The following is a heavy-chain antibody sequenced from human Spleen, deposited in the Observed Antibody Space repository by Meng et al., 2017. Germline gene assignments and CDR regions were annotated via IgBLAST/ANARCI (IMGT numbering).Heavy chain of an antibody. CDR2: IYYSGST. CDR1: GGSITSYY. CDR3: AISTDDRSGYYDGIDAFDI. Sequence: GSLRLSCTVSGGSITSYYWSWIRQPPGKGLEWIGYIYYSGSTNYNPSLKSRVTISIDTSKNHFSLKLSSVTAADTAMYYCAISTDDRSGYYDGIDAFDIW. D-gene: IGHD3-22*01. J-gene: IGHJ3*02. V-gene: IGHV4-59*01.